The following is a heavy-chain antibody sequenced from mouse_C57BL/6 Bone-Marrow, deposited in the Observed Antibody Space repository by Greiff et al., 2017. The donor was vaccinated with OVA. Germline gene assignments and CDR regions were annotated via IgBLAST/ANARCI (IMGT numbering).Heavy chain of an antibody. CDR1: GFTFSSYG. D-gene: IGHD1-1*01. J-gene: IGHJ1*03. CDR2: ISSGGSYT. CDR3: ARRIYYYGSSYDWYFDV. V-gene: IGHV5-6*02. Sequence: EVKVVESGGDLVKPGGSLKLSCAASGFTFSSYGMSWVRQTPDKRLEWVATISSGGSYTYYPDSVKGRFTISRDNAKNTLYLLMSCRKSEDTAMYYCARRIYYYGSSYDWYFDVWGTGTTVTVSS.